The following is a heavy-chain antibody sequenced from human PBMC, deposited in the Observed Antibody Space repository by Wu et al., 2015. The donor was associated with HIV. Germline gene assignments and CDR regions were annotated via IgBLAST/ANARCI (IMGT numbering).Heavy chain of an antibody. CDR2: IIPIFDTA. V-gene: IGHV1-69*05. CDR3: ARGTYYYGSGRYYLQSMDV. D-gene: IGHD3-10*01. CDR1: GGTFNTYA. Sequence: QVQLVQSGAEVKKPGSSVKVSCKASGGTFNTYAISWVRQAPGQGLEWMGGIIPIFDTANYAQKLQGRVTITTDESTSTAYMELSSLRSEDTAVYYCARGTYYYGSGRYYLQSMDVWGQGTTVTVSS. J-gene: IGHJ6*02.